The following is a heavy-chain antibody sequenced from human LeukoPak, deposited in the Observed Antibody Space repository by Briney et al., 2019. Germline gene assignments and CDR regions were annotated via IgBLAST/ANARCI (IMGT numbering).Heavy chain of an antibody. CDR2: IYYSGST. V-gene: IGHV4-59*01. J-gene: IGHJ4*02. D-gene: IGHD3-22*01. CDR3: ARGSGYSGY. Sequence: SETLSLTCTVSGGSISSYYLSWIRQPPGKGLEWIGYIYYSGSTNYNPSLKSRVTISVDTSKNQFSLKLSSVTAADTAVYYCARGSGYSGYWGQGTLVTVSS. CDR1: GGSISSYY.